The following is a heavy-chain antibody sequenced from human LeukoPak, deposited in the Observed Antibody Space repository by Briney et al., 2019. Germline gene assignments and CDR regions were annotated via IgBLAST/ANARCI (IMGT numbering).Heavy chain of an antibody. V-gene: IGHV4-61*01. J-gene: IGHJ1*01. CDR1: GGSVSSGSYY. CDR2: IYYSGST. D-gene: IGHD6-19*01. CDR3: AREGLVLGKKYFHH. Sequence: NPSETLSLTCTVSGGSVSSGSYYWSWIRQPPGKGLEWIGYIYYSGSTNYNPSLKSRVTISVDTSKNQFSLKLSSVTAADTAVYYCAREGLVLGKKYFHHWGQGTLVTVSS.